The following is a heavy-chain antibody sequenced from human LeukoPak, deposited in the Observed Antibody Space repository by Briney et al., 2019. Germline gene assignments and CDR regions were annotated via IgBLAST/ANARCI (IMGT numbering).Heavy chain of an antibody. CDR3: ARGRGYRDYDRPLDY. J-gene: IGHJ4*02. CDR2: ITSGGNT. CDR1: GASISSSDSY. D-gene: IGHD5-12*01. Sequence: PSETLSLTCTVSGASISSSDSYWSWVRQAPGKGLEWVSVITSGGNTYYADSVKGRFTTSRDNSKNTLYVQMNSLRAEDTAIYYCARGRGYRDYDRPLDYWGQGTLVTVSS. V-gene: IGHV3-53*01.